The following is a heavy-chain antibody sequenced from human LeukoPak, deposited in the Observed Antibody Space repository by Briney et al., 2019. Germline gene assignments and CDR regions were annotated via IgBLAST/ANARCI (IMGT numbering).Heavy chain of an antibody. J-gene: IGHJ4*02. D-gene: IGHD5-18*01. Sequence: PGGSLRLSCAASGFTFRSYSMNWVRQAPGKGLEWVSYISSSSSTIYYADSVKGRFTISRDNGKNSLYLQMNSLRAEDTALYYCARDRWGYSYGGDWGQGTLVTVSS. CDR2: ISSSSSTI. CDR3: ARDRWGYSYGGD. CDR1: GFTFRSYS. V-gene: IGHV3-48*01.